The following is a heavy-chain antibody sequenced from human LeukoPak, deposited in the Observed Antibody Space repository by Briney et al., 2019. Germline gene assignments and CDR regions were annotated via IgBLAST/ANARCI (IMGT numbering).Heavy chain of an antibody. D-gene: IGHD2-21*02. Sequence: GGSLRLSCAASGFTFSSYSMNWVRQAPGKGLEWVSSISSSSSYIYYADSVKGRFTISRDNAKNSLYLQMNRLRAEDTAVYYCARVAYCGGDCYSYYFDYWGQGTLVTVSS. V-gene: IGHV3-21*01. CDR2: ISSSSSYI. CDR3: ARVAYCGGDCYSYYFDY. CDR1: GFTFSSYS. J-gene: IGHJ4*02.